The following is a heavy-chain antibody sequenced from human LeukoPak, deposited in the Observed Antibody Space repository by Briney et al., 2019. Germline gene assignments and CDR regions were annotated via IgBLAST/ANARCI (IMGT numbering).Heavy chain of an antibody. D-gene: IGHD3-9*01. J-gene: IGHJ6*03. Sequence: GGSLRLSCAASGFTFSRYGMHWVRQAPGKGLEWVAFIRYDGSDKYYADSVRGRFTISRDNSKNTLYLQMDSLRAEDTAVYYCAREFVLRYFEGYMDVWGKGTTVTVSS. CDR2: IRYDGSDK. CDR1: GFTFSRYG. V-gene: IGHV3-30*02. CDR3: AREFVLRYFEGYMDV.